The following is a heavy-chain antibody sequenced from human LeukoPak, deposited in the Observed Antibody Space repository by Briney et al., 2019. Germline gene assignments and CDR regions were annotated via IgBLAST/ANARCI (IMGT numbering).Heavy chain of an antibody. J-gene: IGHJ4*02. CDR1: GYTFTSYG. CDR2: ISAHNGNI. CDR3: ARDAPGRNYGDYRELDY. D-gene: IGHD4-17*01. V-gene: IGHV1-18*01. Sequence: ASVKVSCKASGYTFTSYGISWVRQAPGQGLEWMGWISAHNGNIKNAQKIQGRVTMTTDTSTSTAYMELRSLGSDDTAVYYCARDAPGRNYGDYRELDYWGQGTLVTVSS.